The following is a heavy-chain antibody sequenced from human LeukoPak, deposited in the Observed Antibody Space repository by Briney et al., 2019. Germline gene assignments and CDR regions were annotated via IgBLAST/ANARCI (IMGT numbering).Heavy chain of an antibody. CDR1: GGSISSGGYY. Sequence: PSQTLSLTCTVSGGSISSGGYYWSWIRQHPGKGLEWIGSIYYSGSTYYNPSLKSRVNISVDRSKNQFSLNLSSVTAADTAVYYCARDYYGGSPGYYFDTWGQGTLVTVSP. D-gene: IGHD4-23*01. CDR2: IYYSGST. V-gene: IGHV4-31*03. CDR3: ARDYYGGSPGYYFDT. J-gene: IGHJ4*02.